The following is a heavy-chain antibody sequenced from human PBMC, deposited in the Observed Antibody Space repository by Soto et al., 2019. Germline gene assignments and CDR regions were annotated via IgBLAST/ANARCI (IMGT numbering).Heavy chain of an antibody. V-gene: IGHV4-61*01. CDR1: GGSISRESYY. CDR3: ARGVYDSRSYSSPFGY. D-gene: IGHD3-22*01. CDR2: LTYTGGT. J-gene: IGHJ4*02. Sequence: SETLSLTWTVSGGSISRESYYWGWIRQTPEEGLEGIASLTYTGGTTYSPSLRSRVSMSLDTSKNQFSLNLISVTAADTAVYFCARGVYDSRSYSSPFGYWGQRIVVTVSS.